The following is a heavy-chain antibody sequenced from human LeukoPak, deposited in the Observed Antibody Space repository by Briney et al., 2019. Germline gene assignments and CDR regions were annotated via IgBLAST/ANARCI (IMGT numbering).Heavy chain of an antibody. D-gene: IGHD6-19*01. CDR3: ARVVAVAGTYYYYYMDV. CDR1: GGSISSYY. V-gene: IGHV4-59*01. CDR2: IYYSGST. J-gene: IGHJ6*03. Sequence: SETLSLTCTVSGGSISSYYWSWVRQPPGKGLERIGYIYYSGSTNYNPSLKSRVTISLDTSKNQFSLKLSSATAADTAVYYCARVVAVAGTYYYYYMDVWGKGTTVIVSS.